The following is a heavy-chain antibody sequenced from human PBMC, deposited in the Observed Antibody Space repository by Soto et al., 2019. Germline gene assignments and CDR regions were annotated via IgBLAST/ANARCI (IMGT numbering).Heavy chain of an antibody. CDR1: GFSPSTSGAG. V-gene: IGHV2-5*01. Sequence: SGPTLVNPTPTLTVTCTFSGFSPSTSGAGAGWIRQSPGKAPEWLALISWKDEKRYNPGLKSRLTITKDTSKNQVVLTMTDLDPVDTATYFCAHRSGGNSFRWYFDSWGQGTLVTVSS. CDR3: AHRSGGNSFRWYFDS. J-gene: IGHJ4*02. CDR2: ISWKDEK. D-gene: IGHD1-1*01.